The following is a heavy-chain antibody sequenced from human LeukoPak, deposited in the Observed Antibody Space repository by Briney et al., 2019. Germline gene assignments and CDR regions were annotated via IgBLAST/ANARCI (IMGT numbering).Heavy chain of an antibody. V-gene: IGHV3-13*01. CDR2: IGIRGDT. CDR3: ARGGIQVSGIDEFDY. D-gene: IGHD6-19*01. CDR1: GFTFIDYD. Sequence: GGSLRLSCAASGFTFIDYDMHWVRQVIGKGLEWVSAIGIRGDTHYSGSVKGRFTISRENAESPLYLQMNTLRAEDTAVYYCARGGIQVSGIDEFDYWGQGTLVTVSS. J-gene: IGHJ4*02.